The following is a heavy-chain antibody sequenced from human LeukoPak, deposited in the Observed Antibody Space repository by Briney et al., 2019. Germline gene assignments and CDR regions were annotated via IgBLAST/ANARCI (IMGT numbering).Heavy chain of an antibody. CDR2: ISYDGSNK. J-gene: IGHJ4*02. CDR3: ARFGGVINFDY. V-gene: IGHV3-30-3*01. Sequence: GGSLRLSCAASGFTFSSYAMHWVRQAPGKGLEWVAVISYDGSNKYYADSVKGRFTISRDNSKNTLYLQMNSLRAEDTAVYYCARFGGVINFDYWGQGTLVTVSS. D-gene: IGHD3-16*02. CDR1: GFTFSSYA.